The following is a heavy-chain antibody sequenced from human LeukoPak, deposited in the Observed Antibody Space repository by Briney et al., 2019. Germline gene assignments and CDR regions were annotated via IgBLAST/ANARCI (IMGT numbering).Heavy chain of an antibody. CDR1: GYTFTSYD. J-gene: IGHJ6*03. CDR3: ASDGSRVDIVATIWDYYYYMDV. Sequence: ASVKVSCKASGYTFTSYDINWVRQATGQGLEWMGWMNPNSGNTGYAQKFQGRVTITTDESTSTAYMGLSSLRSEDTAVYYCASDGSRVDIVATIWDYYYYMDVWGKGTTVTVSS. D-gene: IGHD5-12*01. CDR2: MNPNSGNT. V-gene: IGHV1-8*03.